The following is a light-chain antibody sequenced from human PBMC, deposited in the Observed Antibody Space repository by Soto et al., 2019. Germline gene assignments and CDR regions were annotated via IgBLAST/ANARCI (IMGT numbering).Light chain of an antibody. V-gene: IGKV1-12*01. J-gene: IGKJ3*01. Sequence: DIQMTKSPSSVSASVGDRVTISCRASQGISSWLAWSQQKPGKAPSLLIYSASTLYSGVPARFSGSGSVTDFTLTSSSLQPEDFATYYCQQANSFPLTFGPGTKVDIK. CDR2: SAS. CDR3: QQANSFPLT. CDR1: QGISSW.